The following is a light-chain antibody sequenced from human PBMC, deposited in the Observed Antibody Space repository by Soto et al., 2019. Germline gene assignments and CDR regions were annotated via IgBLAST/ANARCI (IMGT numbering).Light chain of an antibody. Sequence: DIQMTQSPSSLSASVGDRVTITCQASQDITNYLNWYQQKPGKAPKLLIYDASTLETGVPSRFSGSGSGTDFTFTISNLQAEDIATYYCQQYDTVLSTITFGPGTKVDIK. CDR1: QDITNY. CDR2: DAS. V-gene: IGKV1-33*01. CDR3: QQYDTVLSTIT. J-gene: IGKJ3*01.